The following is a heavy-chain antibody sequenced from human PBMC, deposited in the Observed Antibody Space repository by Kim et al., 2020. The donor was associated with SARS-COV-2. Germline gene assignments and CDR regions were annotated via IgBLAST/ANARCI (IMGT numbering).Heavy chain of an antibody. Sequence: SETLSLTCTVSGGSISSGGYYWSWIRQHPGKGLEWIGYIYYSGSTYYNPSLKSRVTISVDTSKNQFSLKLSSVTAADTAVYYCARDKSSWYGHVVVGYFDYWGQGTLVTVSS. CDR2: IYYSGST. V-gene: IGHV4-31*03. D-gene: IGHD6-13*01. J-gene: IGHJ4*02. CDR3: ARDKSSWYGHVVVGYFDY. CDR1: GGSISSGGYY.